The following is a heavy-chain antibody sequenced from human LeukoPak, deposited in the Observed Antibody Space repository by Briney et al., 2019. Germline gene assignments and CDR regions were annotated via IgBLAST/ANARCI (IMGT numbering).Heavy chain of an antibody. CDR1: GFTFSSYS. CDR2: IKQDGSEK. CDR3: ARALVVPARYYYYYGMDV. J-gene: IGHJ6*02. Sequence: GGSLRLSCEASGFTFSSYSMNWVRQAPGKGLEWVANIKQDGSEKYYVDSVKGRFTISRDNAKNSLYLQMNGLRAEDTAVYYCARALVVPARYYYYYGMDVWGQGTTVTVSS. D-gene: IGHD2-2*01. V-gene: IGHV3-7*03.